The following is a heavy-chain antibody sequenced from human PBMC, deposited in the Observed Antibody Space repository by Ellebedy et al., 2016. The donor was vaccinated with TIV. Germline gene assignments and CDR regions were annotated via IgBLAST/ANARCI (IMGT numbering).Heavy chain of an antibody. D-gene: IGHD3-10*01. J-gene: IGHJ4*02. V-gene: IGHV4-34*01. CDR1: GGSFSSYY. CDR3: ARGGRGLLWNSRDYFDY. Sequence: SETLSLTCAVYGGSFSSYYWGWIRQPPGKGLEWIGSIHYSGSTYYNPSLKSRVTISVDTSKNQFSLKLSSVTAADTAVYYCARGGRGLLWNSRDYFDYWGQGTLVTVSS. CDR2: IHYSGST.